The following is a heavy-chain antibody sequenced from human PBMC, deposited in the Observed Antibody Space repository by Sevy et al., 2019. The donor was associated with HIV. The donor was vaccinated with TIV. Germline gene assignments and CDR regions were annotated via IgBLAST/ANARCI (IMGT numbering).Heavy chain of an antibody. V-gene: IGHV3-23*01. Sequence: GGSLRLSCAASGFTFSTYAMSWVRQAPGKGLEWVSTVSATGGSTYYADSVKGRFTISRDNSKYTLYLQMNSLRADDTAIYYCAKEAVGTTSSDYWGQGTLVTVSS. CDR1: GFTFSTYA. J-gene: IGHJ4*02. CDR2: VSATGGST. CDR3: AKEAVGTTSSDY. D-gene: IGHD1-26*01.